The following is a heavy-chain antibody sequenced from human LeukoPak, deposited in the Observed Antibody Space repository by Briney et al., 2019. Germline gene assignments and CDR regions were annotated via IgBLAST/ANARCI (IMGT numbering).Heavy chain of an antibody. J-gene: IGHJ5*02. CDR1: GFTVSSNY. CDR2: IYSGGST. D-gene: IGHD3-22*01. Sequence: PGGSLTLSCAASGFTVSSNYMSWVRQAPGKGLEWVSVIYSGGSTYYADSLKGRFTISIDNSKNTMYLQMNSLRAEDTAVYYCARDRRFVYDSSGYDAWFDPWGEGTLVTVSS. CDR3: ARDRRFVYDSSGYDAWFDP. V-gene: IGHV3-66*01.